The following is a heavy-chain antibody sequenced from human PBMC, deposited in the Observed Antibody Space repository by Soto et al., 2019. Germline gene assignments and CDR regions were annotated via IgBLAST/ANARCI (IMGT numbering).Heavy chain of an antibody. J-gene: IGHJ4*02. CDR2: ISAYNGNT. CDR3: ATAETAKDTFNY. V-gene: IGHV1-18*01. D-gene: IGHD2-21*02. Sequence: GASVKVSCKASGYTFTSYGISWVRQAPGQGLEWMGWISAYNGNTNYAQKLQGRFTISRDNAKNSLDLQMNSLRAEDTAVYYCATAETAKDTFNYWGQGNLVTVSS. CDR1: GYTFTSYG.